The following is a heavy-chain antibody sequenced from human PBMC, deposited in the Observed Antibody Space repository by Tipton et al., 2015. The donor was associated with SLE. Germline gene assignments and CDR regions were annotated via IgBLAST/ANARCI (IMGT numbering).Heavy chain of an antibody. V-gene: IGHV1-46*01. D-gene: IGHD3-3*01. CDR1: GYTFTSYY. CDR2: INPSGGST. CDR3: ARVRLINFWSGYCFDY. J-gene: IGHJ4*02. Sequence: QLVQSGAEVKKPGASVKVSCKASGYTFTSYYMHWVRQAPGQGLEWMGIINPSGGSTSYAQKFQGRVTMTRDTSTSTVYMELSSLRSEDTAVYYCARVRLINFWSGYCFDYWGQGTLVTVSS.